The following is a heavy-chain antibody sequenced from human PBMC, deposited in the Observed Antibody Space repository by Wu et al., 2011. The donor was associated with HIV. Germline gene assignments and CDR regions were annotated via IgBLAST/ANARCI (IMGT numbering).Heavy chain of an antibody. CDR1: GYLFTTFY. J-gene: IGHJ4*02. D-gene: IGHD1-14*01. CDR3: VRGDRHRTLDS. Sequence: QVQLVQSGAEVKKPGDSVKVSCKASGYLFTTFYIHWVRQAPGQGLEWLGLINPSSENTNYAQRFQGRVALTRDTSTSTVYMELSSLTSEDTALYYCVRGDRHRTLDSWGRGTLVSVSS. V-gene: IGHV1-46*01. CDR2: INPSSENT.